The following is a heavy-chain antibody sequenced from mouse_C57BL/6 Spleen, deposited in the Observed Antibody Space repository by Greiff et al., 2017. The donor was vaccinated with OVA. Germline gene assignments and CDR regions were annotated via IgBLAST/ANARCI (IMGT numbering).Heavy chain of an antibody. Sequence: VQLKQSGPELVKPGASVKISCKASGYSFTDYNMNWVKQSNGKSLEWIGVINPNYGTTSYNQKFKGKATLTVDQSSSTAYMQLNSLTSEDSAVYYCAREETVVAPYYFDYWGQGTTLTVSS. CDR2: INPNYGTT. J-gene: IGHJ2*01. CDR3: AREETVVAPYYFDY. CDR1: GYSFTDYN. D-gene: IGHD1-1*01. V-gene: IGHV1-39*01.